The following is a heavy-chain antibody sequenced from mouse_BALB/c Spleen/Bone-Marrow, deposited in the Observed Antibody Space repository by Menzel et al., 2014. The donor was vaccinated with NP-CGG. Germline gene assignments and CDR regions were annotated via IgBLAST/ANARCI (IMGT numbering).Heavy chain of an antibody. J-gene: IGHJ2*01. CDR1: GFTFSSFG. CDR3: TRGGNWDDFDS. V-gene: IGHV5-17*02. CDR2: ISSGSSTI. Sequence: EVMLVESGGGLVQPGGSRKLSCAASGFTFSSFGMHWVRQAPKKGLEWVAYISSGSSTIFYADTVKGRFTVSRDNPKNTLFLQMTSLRSEDTAMYFCTRGGNWDDFDSWGQGTTLTVSS. D-gene: IGHD4-1*01.